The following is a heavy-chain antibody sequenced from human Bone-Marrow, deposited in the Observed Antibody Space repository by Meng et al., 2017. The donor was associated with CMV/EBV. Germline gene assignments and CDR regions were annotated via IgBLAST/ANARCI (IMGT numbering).Heavy chain of an antibody. D-gene: IGHD3-22*01. Sequence: SETLSLTCTVSGGSISSSSYYWVWIRQPPGTGLEWIGSMYYSGSTYYSPSLKSRVTISVDKSKNQFSLKLSSVTAADTAVYYCARHSSGQRPYFDYWGQGTLVTVSS. J-gene: IGHJ4*02. CDR1: GGSISSSSYY. CDR2: MYYSGST. CDR3: ARHSSGQRPYFDY. V-gene: IGHV4-39*01.